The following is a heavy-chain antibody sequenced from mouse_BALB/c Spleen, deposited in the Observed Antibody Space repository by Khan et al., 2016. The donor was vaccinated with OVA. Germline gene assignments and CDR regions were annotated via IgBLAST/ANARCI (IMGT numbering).Heavy chain of an antibody. D-gene: IGHD2-10*01. V-gene: IGHV1S137*01. CDR3: AKAYYGNYYAMDH. J-gene: IGHJ4*01. CDR1: GYTFTDYA. CDR2: ISTYYGDT. Sequence: QVQLQQSGAELVRPGVSVKISCKGSGYTFTDYAMNWVKQSHAKSLEWIGVISTYYGDTSYSQKFKGKATMTVDKSSNTAYMELARLTSEDSAICYYAKAYYGNYYAMDHWGQGTSVTVSS.